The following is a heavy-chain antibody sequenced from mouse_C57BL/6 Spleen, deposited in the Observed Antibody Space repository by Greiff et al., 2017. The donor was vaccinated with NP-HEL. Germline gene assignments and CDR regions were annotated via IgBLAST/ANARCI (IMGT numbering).Heavy chain of an antibody. V-gene: IGHV1-50*01. CDR3: ARPLYGSSPLYWYFDV. J-gene: IGHJ1*03. CDR2: IDPSDSYT. D-gene: IGHD1-1*01. Sequence: VQLQQPGAELVKPGASVKLSCKASGYTFTSYWMQWVKQRPGQGLEWIGEIDPSDSYTNYNQKFKGKATLTVDTSSSTAYMQLSSLTSEDSAVYYCARPLYGSSPLYWYFDVWGTGTTVTVSS. CDR1: GYTFTSYW.